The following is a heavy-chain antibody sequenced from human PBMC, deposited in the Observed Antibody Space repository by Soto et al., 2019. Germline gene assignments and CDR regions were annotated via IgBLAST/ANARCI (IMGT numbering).Heavy chain of an antibody. Sequence: SETLSLTCTVSGGSISSYYWSWIRQPPGKGLEWIGYIYYSRSTNYNPSLKSRVTISVDTSKNQFSLKLSSVTAADTAVYYCARFPRGYSYGHFDYWGQGTLVTVS. CDR2: IYYSRST. CDR1: GGSISSYY. V-gene: IGHV4-59*01. J-gene: IGHJ4*02. D-gene: IGHD5-18*01. CDR3: ARFPRGYSYGHFDY.